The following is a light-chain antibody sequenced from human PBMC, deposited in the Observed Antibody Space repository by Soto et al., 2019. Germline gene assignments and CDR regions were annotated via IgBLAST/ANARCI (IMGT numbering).Light chain of an antibody. Sequence: EIVLTQSPGTLSLSPGESATFSCRASQSVSNNYLAWYQQKGGQAPRLLIYGASNRATGIPDRFSGSGSGTDFTLTISRLEPEDFAVYYCQQYGSSGTFGQGTKVDI. CDR3: QQYGSSGT. CDR2: GAS. V-gene: IGKV3-20*01. J-gene: IGKJ1*01. CDR1: QSVSNNY.